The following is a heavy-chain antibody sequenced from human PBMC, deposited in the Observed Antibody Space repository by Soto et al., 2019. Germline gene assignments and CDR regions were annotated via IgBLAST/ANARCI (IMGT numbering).Heavy chain of an antibody. D-gene: IGHD6-6*01. CDR2: TYYRSKWYN. CDR1: GDSVSSNSAA. V-gene: IGHV6-1*01. Sequence: PSQTLSLICAISGDSVSSNSAAWNWIRQSPSRGLEWLGRTYYRSKWYNDYAVSVKSRITINPDTSKNQFSLQLNSVTPEDTVVYYCARALVEQLGYYFDYWGQGTLVTVSS. J-gene: IGHJ4*02. CDR3: ARALVEQLGYYFDY.